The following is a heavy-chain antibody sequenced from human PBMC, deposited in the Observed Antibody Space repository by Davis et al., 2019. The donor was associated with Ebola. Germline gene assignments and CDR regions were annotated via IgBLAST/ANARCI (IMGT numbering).Heavy chain of an antibody. D-gene: IGHD6-19*01. CDR1: GGSISSSNW. J-gene: IGHJ4*02. CDR2: IYHSGST. CDR3: ARMYSSGTEEFDY. V-gene: IGHV4-4*02. Sequence: PSETLSLTCAVSGGSISSSNWWSWVRQPPGKGLEWIGEIYHSGSTNYNPSLKSRVTISVDKSKNQFSLKLSSVTAADTAVYYCARMYSSGTEEFDYWGQGTLVTVSS.